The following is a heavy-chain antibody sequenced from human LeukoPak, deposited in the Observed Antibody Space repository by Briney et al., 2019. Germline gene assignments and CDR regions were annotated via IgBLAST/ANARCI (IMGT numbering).Heavy chain of an antibody. V-gene: IGHV3-73*01. D-gene: IGHD3-22*01. Sequence: GGAVRLSCSASGFSFSGSAMHWVGQASGKGLEGVGRIRSKAYNYATAYAASVKGRFTISRDDSKNTAYLQMNSLNTEDTAVYYCTAYNYYDSTPLGYWGQGTLVTVSS. CDR3: TAYNYYDSTPLGY. CDR1: GFSFSGSA. CDR2: IRSKAYNYAT. J-gene: IGHJ4*02.